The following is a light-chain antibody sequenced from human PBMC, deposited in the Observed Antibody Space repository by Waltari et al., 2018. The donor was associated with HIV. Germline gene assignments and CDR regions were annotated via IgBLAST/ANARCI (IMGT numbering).Light chain of an antibody. Sequence: QSVLTQPPSASVTPGQRVTISCSGSSSNIGSNSVYWYQQCPGTAPKVLIYRNDQRPSGVPDRFSGSKSGTSASLAISGLRSEDEADYYCAAWDDSLSGHWVFGGGTKVTVL. CDR2: RND. V-gene: IGLV1-47*01. J-gene: IGLJ3*02. CDR1: SSNIGSNS. CDR3: AAWDDSLSGHWV.